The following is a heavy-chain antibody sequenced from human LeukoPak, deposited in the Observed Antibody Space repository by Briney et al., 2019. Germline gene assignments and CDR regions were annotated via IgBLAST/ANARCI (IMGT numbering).Heavy chain of an antibody. Sequence: PGGSLRLSCAASGFTFSSNAMSWVRQAPGKGLEWVSAISGSGGSTYYADSVKGRFTISRDNSKNTLYLQMNSLRAEDTAVYYCAKGGRFLEWPHPDAFDIWGQGTMVTVSS. CDR3: AKGGRFLEWPHPDAFDI. J-gene: IGHJ3*02. D-gene: IGHD3-3*01. CDR1: GFTFSSNA. CDR2: ISGSGGST. V-gene: IGHV3-23*01.